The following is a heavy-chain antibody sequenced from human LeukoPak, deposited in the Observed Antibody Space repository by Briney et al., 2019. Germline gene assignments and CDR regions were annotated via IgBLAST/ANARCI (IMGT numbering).Heavy chain of an antibody. CDR2: INHSGST. D-gene: IGHD5-18*01. CDR3: ARGLLYSYGSSDY. CDR1: GYSISSGYF. V-gene: IGHV4-38-2*02. J-gene: IGHJ4*02. Sequence: PSETLSLTCTVSGYSISSGYFWGWIRQPPGKGLEWIGEINHSGSTNYNPSLKSRVTISVDTSKNQFSLKLSSVTAADTAVYYCARGLLYSYGSSDYWGQGTLVTVSS.